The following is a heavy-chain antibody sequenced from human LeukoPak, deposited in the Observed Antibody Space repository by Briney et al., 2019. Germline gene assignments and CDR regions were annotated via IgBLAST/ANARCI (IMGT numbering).Heavy chain of an antibody. J-gene: IGHJ6*02. D-gene: IGHD6-19*01. CDR2: INTDGTVT. CDR1: GFTFSKYW. CDR3: ATKQWLAPPPDS. V-gene: IGHV3-74*01. Sequence: GGSLRLSCAASGFTFSKYWMLWVRQAPGKGLESVSRINTDGTVTTYADSVKGRFTVSRDNADNTLFLQMNSVRDEDTAVYYCATKQWLAPPPDSWGQGTTVTVSS.